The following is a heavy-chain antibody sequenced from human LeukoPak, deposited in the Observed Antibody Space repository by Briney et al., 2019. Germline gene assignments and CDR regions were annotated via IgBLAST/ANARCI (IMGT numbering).Heavy chain of an antibody. CDR2: IYYSGST. Sequence: PSETLSLTCTVSGGSISSYYWSWIRQPPGKGLEWIGYIYYSGSTNYNPSLKSRVTISLDTSKNQFSPKLSSVTAADTAVYYCARAGLVYFDYWGQGTLVTVSS. CDR3: ARAGLVYFDY. J-gene: IGHJ4*02. CDR1: GGSISSYY. V-gene: IGHV4-59*01. D-gene: IGHD1-14*01.